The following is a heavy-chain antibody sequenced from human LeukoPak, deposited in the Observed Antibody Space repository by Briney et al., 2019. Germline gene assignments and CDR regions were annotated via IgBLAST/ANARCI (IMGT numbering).Heavy chain of an antibody. CDR1: GFTFSSYW. V-gene: IGHV3-7*04. Sequence: GGSLRLSCAASGFTFSSYWMSWVRQAPGKGLEWVANIKQDGSEKYYVDSVKGRFTISRDNAKNSLYLQMNSLRAEDTAVYYCARGYYDSSGYYDNYFDYWGQGTLVTVSS. J-gene: IGHJ4*02. CDR3: ARGYYDSSGYYDNYFDY. CDR2: IKQDGSEK. D-gene: IGHD3-22*01.